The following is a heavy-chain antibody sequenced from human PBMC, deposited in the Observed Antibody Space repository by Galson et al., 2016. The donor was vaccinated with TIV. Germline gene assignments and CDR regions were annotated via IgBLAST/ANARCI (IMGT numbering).Heavy chain of an antibody. V-gene: IGHV4-39*07. J-gene: IGHJ4*02. CDR2: IYYTGTT. CDR1: GGSISSSSYY. Sequence: SETLSLTCSVSGGSISSSSYYWGWVRQPPGKGLEWIGSIYYTGTTYYKPSLKTRVTISVDRSKNQFSLRLSSVSAADTAVYFCARVETVALNFDYWGRGALVTVSS. D-gene: IGHD2-21*02. CDR3: ARVETVALNFDY.